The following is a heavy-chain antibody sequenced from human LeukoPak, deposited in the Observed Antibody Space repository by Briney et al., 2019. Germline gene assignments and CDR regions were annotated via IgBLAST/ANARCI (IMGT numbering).Heavy chain of an antibody. Sequence: GGSLRLSCAASGFTFSSYAMHWVRQAPGKGLEWVAVISYDGSNKYYADSVKGRFTISRDNSKNTLYLQMNSLRAEGTAVYYCARGEYSSSFGMDVWGQGTTVTVSS. J-gene: IGHJ6*02. D-gene: IGHD6-6*01. CDR3: ARGEYSSSFGMDV. V-gene: IGHV3-30-3*01. CDR2: ISYDGSNK. CDR1: GFTFSSYA.